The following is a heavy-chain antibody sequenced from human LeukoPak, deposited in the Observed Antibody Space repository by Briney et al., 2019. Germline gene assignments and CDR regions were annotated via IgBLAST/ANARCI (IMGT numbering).Heavy chain of an antibody. CDR3: ARGQRSYGSGPHWFDP. D-gene: IGHD3-10*01. Sequence: PSETLSLTRAVYGGSFSGYYWSWIRQPPGKGLEWIGEINHSGSTNYNPSLKSRVTISVDTSKNQFSLKLSSVTAADTAVYYCARGQRSYGSGPHWFDPWGQGTLVTVSS. CDR1: GGSFSGYY. CDR2: INHSGST. J-gene: IGHJ5*02. V-gene: IGHV4-34*01.